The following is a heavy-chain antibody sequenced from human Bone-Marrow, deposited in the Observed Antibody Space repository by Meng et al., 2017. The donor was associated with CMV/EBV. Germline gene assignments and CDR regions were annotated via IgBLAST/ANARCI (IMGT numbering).Heavy chain of an antibody. J-gene: IGHJ4*02. CDR1: ISSRIYF. V-gene: IGHV4-39*07. CDR3: VRDLSDCGGSCYSYYFDH. D-gene: IGHD2-21*02. Sequence: ISSRIYFWGWIRQPPGKGPEWIGSISYSGSTHNNPSLESRVTISVDTSKNQFSLKLRSVTAADTAMYYCVRDLSDCGGSCYSYYFDHWGQGTLVTVSS. CDR2: ISYSGST.